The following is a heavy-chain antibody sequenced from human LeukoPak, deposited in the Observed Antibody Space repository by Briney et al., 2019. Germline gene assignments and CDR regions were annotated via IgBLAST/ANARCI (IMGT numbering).Heavy chain of an antibody. J-gene: IGHJ4*02. CDR2: ISYEGRTI. V-gene: IGHV3-30*18. CDR1: GFTFSSYG. CDR3: VKEAIPRVCDWYDY. D-gene: IGHD6-19*01. Sequence: TGGSLRLSCAASGFTFSSYGMHWVRQTPGKGLEWVAVISYEGRTIYYADSATGRFTISRDNSKNTLYLQMNSLRPEDTAVYYRVKEAIPRVCDWYDYWGQGTLVTVSP.